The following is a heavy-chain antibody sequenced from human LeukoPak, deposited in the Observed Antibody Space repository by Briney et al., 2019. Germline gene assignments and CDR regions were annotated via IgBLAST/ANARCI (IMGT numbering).Heavy chain of an antibody. J-gene: IGHJ6*02. V-gene: IGHV3-30*18. CDR2: ISYDGSNK. D-gene: IGHD2-21*02. CDR3: AKDMALVVVTDNGMDV. Sequence: GRSLRLSCAASGFTFSTYGMHWVCQAPGKGLEWVAVISYDGSNKYYADSVKGRFTISRDNSKNTLYLQMNSLRAEDTAVHYCAKDMALVVVTDNGMDVWGQGTTVTVS. CDR1: GFTFSTYG.